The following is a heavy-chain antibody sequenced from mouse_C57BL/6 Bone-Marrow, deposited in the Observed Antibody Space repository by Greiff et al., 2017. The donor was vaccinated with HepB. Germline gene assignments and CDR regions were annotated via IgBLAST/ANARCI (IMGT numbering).Heavy chain of an antibody. V-gene: IGHV3-1*01. CDR1: GYSITSDYD. CDR3: ARGKAAWFAY. Sequence: EVKVVESGPGMVKPSQSLSLTCTVSGYSITSDYDWHWIRHIPGNHLEWMGYISYSGSTNYNPALKVRIPITHDTSKNHFYLKLNSVTTEDTATYYCARGKAAWFAYWGQGTLVTVSA. J-gene: IGHJ3*01. CDR2: ISYSGST.